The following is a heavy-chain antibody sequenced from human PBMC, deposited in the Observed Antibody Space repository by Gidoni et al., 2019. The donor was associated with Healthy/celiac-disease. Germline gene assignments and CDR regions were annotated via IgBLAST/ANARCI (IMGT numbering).Heavy chain of an antibody. J-gene: IGHJ4*02. Sequence: QVQLVESGGGVVQPGRSLSLSCAASGFTFSSYAMHWVRQAPGKGLEWVAVISYDGSNKYYADSVKGRFTISRDNSKNTLYLQMNSLRAEDTAVYYCARRGMYSSSSVSAYWGQGTLVTVSS. V-gene: IGHV3-30*04. CDR2: ISYDGSNK. D-gene: IGHD6-6*01. CDR1: GFTFSSYA. CDR3: ARRGMYSSSSVSAY.